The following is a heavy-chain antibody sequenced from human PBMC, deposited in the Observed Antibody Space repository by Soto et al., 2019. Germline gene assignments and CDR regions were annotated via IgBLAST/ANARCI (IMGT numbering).Heavy chain of an antibody. Sequence: QVQLVESGGGVVQPGRSPRLSCAASGFTFSSYGMHWVRQAPGKGLEWVAVIWYDGSNKYYADSVKGRFTISRDNSKNTLYLQMNSLRAEDTAVYYCARDFSRIAAADTYYYGMDVWGQGTTVTVSS. D-gene: IGHD6-13*01. V-gene: IGHV3-33*01. CDR3: ARDFSRIAAADTYYYGMDV. CDR2: IWYDGSNK. CDR1: GFTFSSYG. J-gene: IGHJ6*02.